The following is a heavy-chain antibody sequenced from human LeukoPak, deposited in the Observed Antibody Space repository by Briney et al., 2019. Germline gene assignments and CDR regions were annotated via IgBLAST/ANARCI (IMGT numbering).Heavy chain of an antibody. CDR2: INPNSGGT. J-gene: IGHJ4*02. CDR1: GYTFTGYY. Sequence: GASVKVSCKASGYTFTGYYMHWVRQPPGLGLEWMGWINPNSGGTNYAQKFQGRVTMTRDTSISTAYMELSRLRSDDTAVYYCARGLRGLTPGGNDYWGQGTLVTVSS. D-gene: IGHD4-23*01. CDR3: ARGLRGLTPGGNDY. V-gene: IGHV1-2*02.